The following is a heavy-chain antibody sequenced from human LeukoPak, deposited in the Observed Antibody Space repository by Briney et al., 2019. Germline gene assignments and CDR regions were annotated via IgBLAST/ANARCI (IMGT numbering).Heavy chain of an antibody. CDR2: INHSGST. D-gene: IGHD5-24*01. Sequence: PSESLSLTCAVYGGSLSGYFWSRICQPPGKGLEWIGEINHSGSTNYNPSLKSRVTISVDTSKSQFSLKPSSVTAADTAVYYCARATQEMATIPAFDIWGQGTMVTVSS. CDR3: ARATQEMATIPAFDI. J-gene: IGHJ3*02. CDR1: GGSLSGYF. V-gene: IGHV4-34*01.